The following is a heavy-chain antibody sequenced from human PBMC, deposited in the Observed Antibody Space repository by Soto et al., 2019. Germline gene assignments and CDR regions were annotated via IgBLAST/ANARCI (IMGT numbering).Heavy chain of an antibody. CDR1: GGSFSGYY. J-gene: IGHJ6*02. D-gene: IGHD3-10*01. V-gene: IGHV4-34*01. CDR3: ARGLRNYGSGSYYNAYYYYGMDV. Sequence: SETLSLTCAVYGGSFSGYYWSWIRQPPGKGLEWSGEINHSGSTNYNPSLKSRVTISVDTSKNQFSLKLSSVTAADTAVYYCARGLRNYGSGSYYNAYYYYGMDVWGQGTTVTVSS. CDR2: INHSGST.